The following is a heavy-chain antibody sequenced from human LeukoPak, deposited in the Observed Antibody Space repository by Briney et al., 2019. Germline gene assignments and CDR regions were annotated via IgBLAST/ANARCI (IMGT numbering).Heavy chain of an antibody. CDR2: ISSSSSYI. D-gene: IGHD3-3*01. CDR1: GFTFSDYI. CDR3: ARDGHGNFWRARRTYYMDV. V-gene: IGHV3-21*01. J-gene: IGHJ6*03. Sequence: GGSLRLSCAVSGFTFSDYIINWVRQAPGKGLEWVSSISSSSSYIYYADSVKGRFTNSRDNAKNSLYLQMNSLRAEDTAVYYCARDGHGNFWRARRTYYMDVWGKGTTVTVSS.